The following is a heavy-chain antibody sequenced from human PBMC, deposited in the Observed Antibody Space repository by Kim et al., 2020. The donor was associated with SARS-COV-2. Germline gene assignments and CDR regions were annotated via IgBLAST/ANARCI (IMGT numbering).Heavy chain of an antibody. CDR3: AKDKGVRYIDY. D-gene: IGHD3-10*01. Sequence: GGSLRLSCTASGLTFSYAGMHWVRQAPGKRLEWVAMIWSDGSYTYYADSVKGRFIISRDNFKNTVHLQMNSLRAEDTAVYYCAKDKGVRYIDYWGQGNLV. CDR2: IWSDGSYT. CDR1: GLTFSYAG. J-gene: IGHJ4*02. V-gene: IGHV3-33*06.